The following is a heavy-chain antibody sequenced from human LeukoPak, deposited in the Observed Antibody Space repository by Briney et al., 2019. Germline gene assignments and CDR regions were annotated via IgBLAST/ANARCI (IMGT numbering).Heavy chain of an antibody. CDR2: LNPNSGGT. J-gene: IGHJ4*02. CDR1: GYTLTNYA. V-gene: IGHV1-2*02. Sequence: ASVKVSCKASGYTLTNYAISWVRQAPGQGLEWMRWLNPNSGGTNYAQKFQGRVTMTRDTSISTAYMELSSLRSDDTAVYYCARDKEIWGQGTLVTVSS. CDR3: ARDKEI.